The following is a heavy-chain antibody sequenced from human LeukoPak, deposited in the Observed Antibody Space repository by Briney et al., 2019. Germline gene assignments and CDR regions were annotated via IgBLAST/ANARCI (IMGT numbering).Heavy chain of an antibody. D-gene: IGHD3-22*01. CDR2: IYPGDSDT. V-gene: IGHV5-51*01. J-gene: IGHJ6*03. CDR3: ARQSDNSGYYPYYYMDV. CDR1: GYTFTRNW. Sequence: GDSPKISCKASGYTFTRNWIGWVRQMPGKGLEWMGIIYPGDSDTRYSPSFQGQVTISADKSISTVYLHWSSLKASDTAMYYCARQSDNSGYYPYYYMDVWSKGTTVTVSS.